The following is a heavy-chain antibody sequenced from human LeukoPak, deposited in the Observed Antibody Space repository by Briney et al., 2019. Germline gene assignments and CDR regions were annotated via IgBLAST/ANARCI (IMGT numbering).Heavy chain of an antibody. J-gene: IGHJ3*02. CDR3: ARRGGSYGLYAFDI. CDR2: IYYSGST. CDR1: GGSISSSSYY. V-gene: IGHV4-39*07. D-gene: IGHD1-26*01. Sequence: PSETLSLTCTVSGGSISSSSYYWGWIRQPPGKGLEWIGSIYYSGSTYYNPSLKSRVTISVDTSKNQFSLKLSSVTAADTAVYYCARRGGSYGLYAFDIWGQGTMVTVSS.